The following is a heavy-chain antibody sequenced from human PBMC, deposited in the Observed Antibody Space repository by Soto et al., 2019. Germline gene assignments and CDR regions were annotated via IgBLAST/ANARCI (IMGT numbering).Heavy chain of an antibody. CDR1: GYTFTAYF. CDR2: VNPRRGST. CDR3: ARVVPGAEAWFGP. D-gene: IGHD2-2*01. J-gene: IGHJ5*02. Sequence: GASVKVSCKASGYTFTAYFMHWVRQAPGQGLEWMGIVNPRRGSTNYAQRFQGRIGMTWDTSTSTVYMYLGRLRSDDTAVYYCARVVPGAEAWFGPWGQGTLVTVSS. V-gene: IGHV1-46*01.